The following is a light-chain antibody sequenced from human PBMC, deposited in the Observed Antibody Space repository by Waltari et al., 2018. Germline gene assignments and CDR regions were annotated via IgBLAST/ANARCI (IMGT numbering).Light chain of an antibody. V-gene: IGLV2-14*01. CDR3: SSYTSSSFYV. J-gene: IGLJ1*01. CDR1: SSDVGGYNY. CDR2: EVS. Sequence: QSALTQPASVSGSPGQSITISCTGTSSDVGGYNYVSWYQQHPGKAPKLMIYEVSNRPSAVSNRFSGPKSGHTASLTISGLQAEDEADYYCSSYTSSSFYVFGTGTKVTVL.